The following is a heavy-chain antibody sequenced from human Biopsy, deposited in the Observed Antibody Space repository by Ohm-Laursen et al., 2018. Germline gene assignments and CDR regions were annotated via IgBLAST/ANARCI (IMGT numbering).Heavy chain of an antibody. CDR3: ARQVDFWSGYVDY. J-gene: IGHJ4*02. CDR1: GGSISDSTYH. V-gene: IGHV4-39*01. Sequence: SDTLSLTWTVSGGSISDSTYHWGWIRQSPGKGLEWIGNIYYSGNTDYSPSLKSRVTISVDTSNNQFSLKLRFVTAADTAVYYCARQVDFWSGYVDYWGQGTLVAVSS. D-gene: IGHD3-3*01. CDR2: IYYSGNT.